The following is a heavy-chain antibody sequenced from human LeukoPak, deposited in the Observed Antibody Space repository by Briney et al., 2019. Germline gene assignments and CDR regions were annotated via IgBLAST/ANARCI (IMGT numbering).Heavy chain of an antibody. J-gene: IGHJ5*02. V-gene: IGHV4-39*07. CDR2: IYYSGST. D-gene: IGHD2-15*01. CDR1: GGSISSSRYY. CDR3: AREGPSSRDWFDP. Sequence: SETLSLTCTVSGGSISSSRYYWGWIRQPPGKGLEWIGSIYYSGSTYYNVSLKSRVTISVDTSKNQFSLKLSSVTAADTAVYYCAREGPSSRDWFDPWGQGTLVTVSS.